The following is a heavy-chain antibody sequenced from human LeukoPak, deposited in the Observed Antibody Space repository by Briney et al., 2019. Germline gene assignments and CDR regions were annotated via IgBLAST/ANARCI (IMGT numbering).Heavy chain of an antibody. D-gene: IGHD6-13*01. CDR3: ARRGSWYRFPAEHFHH. CDR2: INPNSGGT. J-gene: IGHJ1*01. CDR1: GYTFTGYY. V-gene: IGHV1-2*06. Sequence: GASVKVSCKASGYTFTGYYMHWVRQAPGQGLEWMGRINPNSGGTNYAQKFQGRVTMTRDTSISTAYMELSRLRSDATAVSYFARRGSWYRFPAEHFHHWGEGTRVPVSS.